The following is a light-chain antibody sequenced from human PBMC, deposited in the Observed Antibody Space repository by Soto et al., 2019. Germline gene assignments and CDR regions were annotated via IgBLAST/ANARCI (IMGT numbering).Light chain of an antibody. CDR1: QSVSRSY. CDR3: QQDGNLPLT. J-gene: IGKJ1*01. Sequence: EIVLTQSPGTLSLSPGERATLSCRASQSVSRSYLAWYQQKPGQAPRLLIYAASSRATGIPDRFSGSGSGTDFILTISRLEPEAFAVSYCQQDGNLPLTFGQGTKVEIK. V-gene: IGKV3-20*01. CDR2: AAS.